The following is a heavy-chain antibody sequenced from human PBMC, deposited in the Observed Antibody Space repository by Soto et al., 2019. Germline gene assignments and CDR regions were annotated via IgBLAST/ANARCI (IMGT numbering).Heavy chain of an antibody. CDR3: ASKQLGYYDFWSGYY. J-gene: IGHJ4*02. V-gene: IGHV1-69*06. CDR2: IIPIFGTA. CDR1: GGTFSSYA. D-gene: IGHD3-3*01. Sequence: AVKVSCKASGGTFSSYAISWVRQAPGQGLEWMGGIIPIFGTANYAQKFQGRVTITADKSTSTAYMELSSLRSEDTAVYYCASKQLGYYDFWSGYYWGQGPLVTVSS.